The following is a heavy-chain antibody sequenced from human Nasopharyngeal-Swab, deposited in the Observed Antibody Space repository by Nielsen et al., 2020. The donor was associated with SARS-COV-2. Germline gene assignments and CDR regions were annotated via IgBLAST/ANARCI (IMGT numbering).Heavy chain of an antibody. D-gene: IGHD3-22*01. J-gene: IGHJ4*02. CDR3: ARDHPYYYDSSGYLVGYFVY. V-gene: IGHV1-69*10. Sequence: SVKVSCKASRGTFSSYAISWVRQAPAQGLEWMGGIIPILGIANYAQKFQGRVTITADKSTGTAYMELSSLRSEDTAVYYCARDHPYYYDSSGYLVGYFVYWGQGTLVTVSS. CDR1: RGTFSSYA. CDR2: IIPILGIA.